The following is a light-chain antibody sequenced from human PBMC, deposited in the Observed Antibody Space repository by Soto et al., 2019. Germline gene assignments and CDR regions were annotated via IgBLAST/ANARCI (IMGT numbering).Light chain of an antibody. CDR1: QGISTW. Sequence: DIQMTQFPSSVSASVGDRVNITCRASQGISTWLAWYQQKPERAPKSLIYGASRLQSGVPPRFSGSGSETDFTLTISGLQPEDFATYYCQQYDRYPRTFGQGTKVAIK. J-gene: IGKJ1*01. CDR2: GAS. CDR3: QQYDRYPRT. V-gene: IGKV1D-16*01.